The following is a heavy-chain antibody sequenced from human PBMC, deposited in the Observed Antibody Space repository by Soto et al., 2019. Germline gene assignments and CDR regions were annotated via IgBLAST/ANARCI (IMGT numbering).Heavy chain of an antibody. D-gene: IGHD6-13*01. J-gene: IGHJ6*04. CDR2: ISSSGSTI. CDR1: GFPFSDYY. CDR3: ARAYSSCWYILVSYYCGMDV. Sequence: QVQLVESGGGLVKPGGSLRLSCAASGFPFSDYYMSWIRQAPGKGLEWVSYISSSGSTIYYADSVKGRFTISRDNAKNSLYLQMNSLRAVDTAVYYCARAYSSCWYILVSYYCGMDVWGEGTTVTVSS. V-gene: IGHV3-11*01.